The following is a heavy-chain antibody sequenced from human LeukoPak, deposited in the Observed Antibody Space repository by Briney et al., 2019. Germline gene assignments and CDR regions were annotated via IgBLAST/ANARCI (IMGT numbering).Heavy chain of an antibody. CDR1: GFTFSSYA. CDR3: ARARVTSCRGAFCYPFDL. Sequence: GRSLRLSCAASGFTFSSYAMSWVRQVPGKGLEWVSATSSSDDGTYHADSVGGRFTIYRDNFRNTLYLQMNRLRVEDAALYYCARARVTSCRGAFCYPFDLWGQGVLVTVSS. J-gene: IGHJ4*02. V-gene: IGHV3-23*01. CDR2: TSSSDDGT. D-gene: IGHD2-21*01.